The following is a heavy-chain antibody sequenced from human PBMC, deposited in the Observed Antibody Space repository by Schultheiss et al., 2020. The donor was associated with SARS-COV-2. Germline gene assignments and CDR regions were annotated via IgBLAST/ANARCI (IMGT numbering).Heavy chain of an antibody. V-gene: IGHV3-48*02. CDR1: GFTFSSYS. D-gene: IGHD1-26*01. CDR2: ISSSSSTI. Sequence: GESLKISCAASGFTFSSYSMNWVRQAPGKGLEWVSYISSSSSTIYYADSVKGRFTISRDNAKNSLYLQMNSLRDEDTAVYYCARDSEGWELLHWFDPWGQGTLVTVSS. CDR3: ARDSEGWELLHWFDP. J-gene: IGHJ5*02.